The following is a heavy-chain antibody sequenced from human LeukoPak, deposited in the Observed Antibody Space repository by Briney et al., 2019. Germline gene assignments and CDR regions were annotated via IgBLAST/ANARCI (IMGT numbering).Heavy chain of an antibody. CDR3: ARDFGEAFDI. V-gene: IGHV3-48*03. D-gene: IGHD3-10*01. Sequence: GGSLRLSCAASGFTFSSYEMNWVRQAPGKGLEWVSYISSSGSTIYYADSVKGRFTISRDNAKNSLYLQMNSLRAEDTAVYYCARDFGEAFDIWGQGTMVTVSS. J-gene: IGHJ3*02. CDR1: GFTFSSYE. CDR2: ISSSGSTI.